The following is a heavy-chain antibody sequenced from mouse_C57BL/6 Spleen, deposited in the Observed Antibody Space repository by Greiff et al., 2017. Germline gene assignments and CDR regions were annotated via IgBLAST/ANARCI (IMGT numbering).Heavy chain of an antibody. J-gene: IGHJ2*01. CDR2: IDPEDGDT. Sequence: EVQLQQSGAELLRPGASVKLSCTASGFNIKDYYMHWVKQRPEQGLEWIGRIDPEDGDTEYAPKFQGKATMTADTSSNTAYLQLSSLTSEDTAVYYCTTHYYGSSYGYFDYWGQGTTLTVSS. D-gene: IGHD1-1*01. CDR1: GFNIKDYY. V-gene: IGHV14-1*01. CDR3: TTHYYGSSYGYFDY.